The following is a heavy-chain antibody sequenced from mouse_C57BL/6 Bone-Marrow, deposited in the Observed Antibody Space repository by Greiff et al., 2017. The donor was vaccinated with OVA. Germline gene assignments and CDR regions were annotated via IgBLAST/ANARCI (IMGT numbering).Heavy chain of an antibody. CDR1: GYTFTSYW. Sequence: QVQLQQPGAELVKPGASVKMSCKASGYTFTSYWITWVKQRPGQGLAWIGDIYPGSGSTNYNEKFKSKATLTVDTSSSTAYMQLSSLTSEDSAVYYCANYYGSRGAMDYWGQGTSVTVSS. CDR3: ANYYGSRGAMDY. CDR2: IYPGSGST. V-gene: IGHV1-55*01. J-gene: IGHJ4*01. D-gene: IGHD1-1*01.